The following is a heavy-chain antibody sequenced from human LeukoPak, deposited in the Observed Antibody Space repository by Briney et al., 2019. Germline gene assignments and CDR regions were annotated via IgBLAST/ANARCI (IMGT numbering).Heavy chain of an antibody. CDR3: ARGGSSTSGYYHYMAV. D-gene: IGHD2-2*01. CDR1: GGTFSSYA. V-gene: IGHV1-69*05. CDR2: IIPIFGTA. J-gene: IGHJ6*03. Sequence: SVKVSCKASGGTFSSYARSWVRQAPGQGLEWMGGIIPIFGTANYAQKFQGRVTITTDQSTSTAYMELSSLRSEDPAVYYCARGGSSTSGYYHYMAVWGKGTTVTVSS.